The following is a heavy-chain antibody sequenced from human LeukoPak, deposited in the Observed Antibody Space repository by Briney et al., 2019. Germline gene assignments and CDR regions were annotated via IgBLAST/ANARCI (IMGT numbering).Heavy chain of an antibody. CDR2: IYYSGST. CDR1: GGSISSYY. CDR3: ARGTQPKDAFDI. V-gene: IGHV4-59*01. D-gene: IGHD2-2*01. J-gene: IGHJ3*02. Sequence: SETLSLTCTVSGGSISSYYWSWIRQPPGKGLEWIGYIYYSGSTNYNPSLKSRVTISVDTSKNQFSLKLTSVTAADTAVYYCARGTQPKDAFDIWGQGTMVTVSS.